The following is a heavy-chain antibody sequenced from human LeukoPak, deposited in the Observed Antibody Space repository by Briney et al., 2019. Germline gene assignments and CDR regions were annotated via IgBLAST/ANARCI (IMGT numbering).Heavy chain of an antibody. CDR1: GYIFTSYD. Sequence: VSVKVSCKASGYIFTSYDINWVRQATGQGPEWMGWMKPNSGNTDYAQKFQGRVTMTRDTSISTAYMELSSLRSEDTAVYYCARQTGTNALDIWGQGTMVTVSS. D-gene: IGHD1-14*01. CDR2: MKPNSGNT. CDR3: ARQTGTNALDI. J-gene: IGHJ3*02. V-gene: IGHV1-8*01.